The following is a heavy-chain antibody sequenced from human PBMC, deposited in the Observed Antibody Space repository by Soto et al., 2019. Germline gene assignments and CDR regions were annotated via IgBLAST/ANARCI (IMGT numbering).Heavy chain of an antibody. CDR3: ARDRGYYFGSGTYYHARYHYCRMNA. CDR1: AGSISGYY. V-gene: IGHV4-59*01. D-gene: IGHD3-10*01. CDR2: IYYSGST. J-gene: IGHJ6*02. Sequence: SETRSLTCGGAAGSISGYYWSGIRQPQGKGLEWIGYIYYSGSTNYNPSLKSRVTISVETSKNQFSLTLSSVTAADTAVYYCARDRGYYFGSGTYYHARYHYCRMNAWPLGPTLPVSS.